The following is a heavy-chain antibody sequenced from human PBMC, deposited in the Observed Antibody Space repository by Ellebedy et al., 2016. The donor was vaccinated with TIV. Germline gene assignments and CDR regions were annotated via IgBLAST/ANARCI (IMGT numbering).Heavy chain of an antibody. CDR3: ARGLTGDYGAFDL. CDR2: IKEDGSEE. V-gene: IGHV3-7*03. Sequence: GESLKISCAASGFTFSLNWMYWVRQAPGKGLEWVANIKEDGSEEYYVDSVKGRFTISRDDANNLLYLQLNTLRAEDTALHYCARGLTGDYGAFDLWGQGTMVTVSS. CDR1: GFTFSLNW. J-gene: IGHJ3*01. D-gene: IGHD4-17*01.